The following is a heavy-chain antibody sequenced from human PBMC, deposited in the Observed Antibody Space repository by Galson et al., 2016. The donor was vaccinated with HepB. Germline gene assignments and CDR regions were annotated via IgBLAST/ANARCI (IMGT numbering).Heavy chain of an antibody. D-gene: IGHD2-2*01. J-gene: IGHJ4*02. CDR2: IYQNDEE. V-gene: IGHV2-5*01. CDR3: AHRQQYMAENDNNNYAVDY. CDR1: GFSLSTSRMG. Sequence: PALVKPTQTLTLTCTFSGFSLSTSRMGVGWIRQSPGKALEWLAVIYQNDEEHYSPSLKSRRTITKHTSKNQVVLTMTNMDPVDTATYYCAHRQQYMAENDNNNYAVDYWGQGILVTVSS.